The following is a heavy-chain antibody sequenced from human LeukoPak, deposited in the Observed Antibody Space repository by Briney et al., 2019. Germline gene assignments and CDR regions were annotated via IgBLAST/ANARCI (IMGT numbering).Heavy chain of an antibody. D-gene: IGHD1-26*01. Sequence: GGSLRLSCAASGFIFSGSPVHWVRQASGKGLEWVGRIRSKASSYATAYAESVKGRFTISRDDSKSTAYLQMNSLKTEDTAVYYCTRRVSGTSLFDPWGQGTVVTVSS. V-gene: IGHV3-73*01. CDR1: GFIFSGSP. CDR2: IRSKASSYAT. CDR3: TRRVSGTSLFDP. J-gene: IGHJ5*02.